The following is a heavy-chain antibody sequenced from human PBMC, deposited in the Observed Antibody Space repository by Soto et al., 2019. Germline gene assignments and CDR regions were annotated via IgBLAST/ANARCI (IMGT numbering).Heavy chain of an antibody. J-gene: IGHJ2*01. V-gene: IGHV3-15*01. Sequence: EEQLVESGGGLVKPGGSLRLSCAASGTTFTDAWMSWVRQAPGKGLEWIGRIKRNTEGGATDYAAPVMDRFTISRDDSKHMLYLQMNSLKTEDTAVYYCATASSGFARDFDLWGRGTLVTVSS. CDR1: GTTFTDAW. CDR2: IKRNTEGGAT. D-gene: IGHD5-12*01. CDR3: ATASSGFARDFDL.